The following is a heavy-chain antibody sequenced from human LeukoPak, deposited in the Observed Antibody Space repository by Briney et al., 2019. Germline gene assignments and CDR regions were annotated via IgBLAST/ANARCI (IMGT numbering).Heavy chain of an antibody. V-gene: IGHV3-7*03. CDR1: GFTFSSYW. CDR3: ARGGGLDV. J-gene: IGHJ6*02. Sequence: GGSLRLSCAASGFTFSSYWVNWARQAPGKGLEWVASINHNGNVNYYVDSVKGRFTISRDNAKNSLYLQMSNLRAEDTAVYFCARGGGLDVWGQGATVTVSS. D-gene: IGHD3-16*01. CDR2: INHNGNVN.